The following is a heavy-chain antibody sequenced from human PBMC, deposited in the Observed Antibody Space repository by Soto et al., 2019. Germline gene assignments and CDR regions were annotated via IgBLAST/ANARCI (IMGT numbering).Heavy chain of an antibody. CDR1: GGSFSGYY. Sequence: QVQLQQWGAGLLKPSETLSLTCAVYGGSFSGYYWSWIRQPPGKGLEWIGEINHSGSTNYNPSLKSRVTISVDTSKNQFSLKLSSVTAADTAVYYCARGHRATVVTPWCFDYWGQGTLVTVSS. J-gene: IGHJ4*02. V-gene: IGHV4-34*01. D-gene: IGHD4-17*01. CDR2: INHSGST. CDR3: ARGHRATVVTPWCFDY.